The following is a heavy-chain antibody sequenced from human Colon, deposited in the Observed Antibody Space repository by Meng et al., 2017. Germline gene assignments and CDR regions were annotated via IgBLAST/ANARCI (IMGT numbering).Heavy chain of an antibody. CDR3: ARVSTPTVAGASYDY. D-gene: IGHD4-23*01. CDR1: GYLFTDYF. CDR2: IIPKTNST. Sequence: VHLVDCVREWKKSGPQAGSPFKASGYLFTDYFIHWVRQAPGPGFEWLGRIIPKTNSTLYAQSFQGRVTLTGDPSIATAYLDLSSLTLDDTAVYFCARVSTPTVAGASYDYWGQGTLVTVSS. J-gene: IGHJ4*02. V-gene: IGHV1-2*06.